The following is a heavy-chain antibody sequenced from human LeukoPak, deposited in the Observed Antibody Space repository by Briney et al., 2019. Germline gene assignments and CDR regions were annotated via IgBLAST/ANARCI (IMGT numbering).Heavy chain of an antibody. CDR1: GYTFTSYY. CDR2: IIPILGIA. J-gene: IGHJ4*02. V-gene: IGHV1-69*04. Sequence: SVKVSCKASGYTFTSYYMHWVRQAPGQGLEWMGRIIPILGIANYAQKFQGRVTITADKSTSTAYMELRSLRSDDTAVYYCARGGRYCGGDCYLNYWGQGTLVTVSS. CDR3: ARGGRYCGGDCYLNY. D-gene: IGHD2-21*02.